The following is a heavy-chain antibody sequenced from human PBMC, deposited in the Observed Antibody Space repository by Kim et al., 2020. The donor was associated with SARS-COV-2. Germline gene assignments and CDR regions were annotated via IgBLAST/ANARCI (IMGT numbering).Heavy chain of an antibody. D-gene: IGHD2-15*01. V-gene: IGHV4-34*01. J-gene: IGHJ4*02. CDR3: SRGNEMSTGDIVVVVAAAIGGGWYFDY. CDR1: GGSFSGYY. Sequence: SETLSLTCAVYGGSFSGYYWSWIRQPPGKGLEWIGEINHSGSTNYNPSLKSRVIISVDKSKNQFSLKLSSVTAADTAVYYCSRGNEMSTGDIVVVVAAAIGGGWYFDYWGQRALVTVSS. CDR2: INHSGST.